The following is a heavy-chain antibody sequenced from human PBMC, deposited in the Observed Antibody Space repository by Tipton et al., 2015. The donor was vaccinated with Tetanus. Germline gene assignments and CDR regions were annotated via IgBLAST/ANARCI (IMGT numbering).Heavy chain of an antibody. CDR3: ARDSGGSLGESVDY. V-gene: IGHV3-21*01. J-gene: IGHJ4*02. CDR1: GFTFSSYS. CDR2: ISSSSSYI. Sequence: SLRLSCAASGFTFSSYSMNWVRQAPGKGLEWVSSISSSSSYIYYADSVKGRFTISRDNAKNSLYLQMNSLRAEDTAVYYCARDSGGSLGESVDYWGQGTLVTVSS. D-gene: IGHD3-16*01.